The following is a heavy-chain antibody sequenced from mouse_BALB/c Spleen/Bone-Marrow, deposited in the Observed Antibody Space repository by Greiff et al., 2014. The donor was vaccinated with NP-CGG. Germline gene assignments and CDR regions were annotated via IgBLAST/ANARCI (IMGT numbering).Heavy chain of an antibody. J-gene: IGHJ2*01. D-gene: IGHD2-3*01. CDR3: ATYDGYCFDY. Sequence: EVKLQESGPSLVKPSQTLSLTCSVTGDFITSGYWNWIRKFPGNKLEYMGYISYSGNTYYNPSLKSRISITRDTSKNQYYLQLNSVTTEDTATYYCATYDGYCFDYWGQGTTLTVSS. CDR1: GDFITSGY. V-gene: IGHV3-8*02. CDR2: ISYSGNT.